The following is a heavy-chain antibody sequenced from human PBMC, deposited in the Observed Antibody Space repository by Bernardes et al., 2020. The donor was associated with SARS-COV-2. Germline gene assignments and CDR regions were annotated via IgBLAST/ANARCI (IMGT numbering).Heavy chain of an antibody. CDR2: IESDGRRT. J-gene: IGHJ4*02. CDR1: GFPFSSYW. V-gene: IGHV3-74*01. Sequence: GGSLRLSCAASGFPFSSYWMHWVRQAPGKGLMWVSRIESDGRRTNYADSVKGRFTISRDNDKNTLYLQMNSLRAEDTAVYYCARGFDMSYWGLGTLITVSS. CDR3: ARGFDMSY. D-gene: IGHD3-9*01.